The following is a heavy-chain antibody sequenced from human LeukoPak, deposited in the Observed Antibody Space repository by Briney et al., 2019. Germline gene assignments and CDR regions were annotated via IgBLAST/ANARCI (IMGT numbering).Heavy chain of an antibody. D-gene: IGHD3-10*01. CDR2: IYSGGST. Sequence: GGSLRLSCAASGFTVSSNYMSWVRQAPGKGLEWVSVIYSGGSTYYADSVKGRFTISRDNSKNTLYLQMNSLRAEDTAVYYCARDFYGSGSSFDYWGQGTLVTVSS. CDR3: ARDFYGSGSSFDY. V-gene: IGHV3-66*01. CDR1: GFTVSSNY. J-gene: IGHJ4*02.